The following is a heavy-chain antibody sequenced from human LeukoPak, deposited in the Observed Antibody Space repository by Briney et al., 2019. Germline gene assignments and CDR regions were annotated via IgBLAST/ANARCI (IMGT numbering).Heavy chain of an antibody. CDR3: ARDGRYCSGGSCYAENDY. Sequence: GASVKVSCKASGYTFTSYGISWVRPAPGQGLEWMGWISAYNGNTNYAQKLQGRVTMTTDTSTSTAYMELRSLRSDDTAVYYCARDGRYCSGGSCYAENDYWGQGTLVTVSS. CDR2: ISAYNGNT. CDR1: GYTFTSYG. D-gene: IGHD2-15*01. J-gene: IGHJ4*02. V-gene: IGHV1-18*01.